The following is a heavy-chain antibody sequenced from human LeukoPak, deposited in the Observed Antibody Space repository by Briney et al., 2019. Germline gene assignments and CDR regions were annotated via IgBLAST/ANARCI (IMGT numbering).Heavy chain of an antibody. CDR1: GYTFTTYA. Sequence: ASVKVSCKASGYTFTTYAIHWVRQAPGQRLEWMGWINSDNGNTKYSQKFRGRVTITRDTSAYTAYMELRSLSSADTAIYFCARAPYDFLTGFSLNWFDPWGQGTLVTVSS. CDR2: INSDNGNT. CDR3: ARAPYDFLTGFSLNWFDP. V-gene: IGHV1-3*04. D-gene: IGHD3-9*01. J-gene: IGHJ5*02.